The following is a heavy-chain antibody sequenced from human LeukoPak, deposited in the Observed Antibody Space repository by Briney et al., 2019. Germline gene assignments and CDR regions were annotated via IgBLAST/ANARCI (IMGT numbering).Heavy chain of an antibody. J-gene: IGHJ4*02. V-gene: IGHV4-59*01. CDR3: ARVDDSSGYFHFDY. CDR1: GGSISSYY. Sequence: SETLSLTCTVSGGSISSYYWSWIRQPPGKGLEWIGYMYYSGSTNYNPSLKSRVTISVDTSKNQFSLKLSSVTAADTAVYYCARVDDSSGYFHFDYWGQGTLVTVSS. D-gene: IGHD3-22*01. CDR2: MYYSGST.